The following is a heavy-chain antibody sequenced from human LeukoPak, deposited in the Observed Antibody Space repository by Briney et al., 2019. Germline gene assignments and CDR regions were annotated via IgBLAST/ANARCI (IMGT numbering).Heavy chain of an antibody. V-gene: IGHV4-38-2*02. CDR3: ARDPWGIAVAGYFDY. J-gene: IGHJ4*02. Sequence: PSETLSLTCAVSGYSISSGYYWGWIRQPPGKGLEWIGSIYHSGSTYYNPSLKSRVTISVDTSKNQFSLKLSSVTAADTAVYYCARDPWGIAVAGYFDYWGQGTLVTVSS. CDR1: GYSISSGYY. CDR2: IYHSGST. D-gene: IGHD6-19*01.